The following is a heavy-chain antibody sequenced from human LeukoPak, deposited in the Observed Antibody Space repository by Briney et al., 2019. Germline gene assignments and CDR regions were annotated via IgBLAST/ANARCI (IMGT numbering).Heavy chain of an antibody. D-gene: IGHD2-2*01. J-gene: IGHJ4*02. Sequence: GSLRLSCPASGFTFSSYWMSWVRQAPGKGLEWVANINQDGSGEYYVDSVKGRFTISRDNAKNSLFLQMNSLRAEDTAIYYCARAGPYQLPPRPVDYWGQGTLVTVSS. V-gene: IGHV3-7*01. CDR2: INQDGSGE. CDR3: ARAGPYQLPPRPVDY. CDR1: GFTFSSYW.